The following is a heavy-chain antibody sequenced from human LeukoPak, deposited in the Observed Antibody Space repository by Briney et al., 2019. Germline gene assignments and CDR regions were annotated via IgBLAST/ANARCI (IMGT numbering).Heavy chain of an antibody. Sequence: GGSLRLSCAASGFTFDDYAMHWVRQAPGQGLEWVSGISWNSGSIGYADSVKGRFTISRDNAKNSLYLQMNSLRAEDTALYYCAKGGLTVTTLQDYWGQGTLVTVSS. CDR2: ISWNSGSI. D-gene: IGHD4-11*01. V-gene: IGHV3-9*01. J-gene: IGHJ4*02. CDR1: GFTFDDYA. CDR3: AKGGLTVTTLQDY.